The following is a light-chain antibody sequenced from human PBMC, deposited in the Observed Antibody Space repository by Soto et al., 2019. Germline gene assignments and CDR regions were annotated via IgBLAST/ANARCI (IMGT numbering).Light chain of an antibody. CDR3: QVCDSRRNPGV. CDR1: NIGSKN. CDR2: DDR. Sequence: SYELTQPPSGSVAPGQTARITCGGNNIGSKNVNWYQQKPGQAPILVVYDDRDRPSGIPERFSGSNSGDTATLTISRVEAGDEADYYCQVCDSRRNPGVFGPGTQVTVL. J-gene: IGLJ1*01. V-gene: IGLV3-21*02.